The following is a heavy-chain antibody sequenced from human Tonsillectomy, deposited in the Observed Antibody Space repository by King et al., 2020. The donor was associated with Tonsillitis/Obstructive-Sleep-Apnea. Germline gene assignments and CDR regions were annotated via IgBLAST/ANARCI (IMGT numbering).Heavy chain of an antibody. CDR3: AHRPIGLELENDAFDI. D-gene: IGHD1-7*01. CDR2: IYWDDDK. J-gene: IGHJ3*02. Sequence: TLKESGPTLVKPTQTLTLTCTFSGFSLSTSGVGVGWIRQPPGKALEWLALIYWDDDKRYSPSLKSRLTITKDTSKNQVVLTMTNMDPVDTATYYCAHRPIGLELENDAFDIWGQGTMVTVSS. V-gene: IGHV2-5*02. CDR1: GFSLSTSGVG.